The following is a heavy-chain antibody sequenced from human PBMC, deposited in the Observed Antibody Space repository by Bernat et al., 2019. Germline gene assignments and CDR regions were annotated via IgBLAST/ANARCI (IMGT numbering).Heavy chain of an antibody. V-gene: IGHV3-48*03. D-gene: IGHD2-8*01. CDR1: GFTFSSYE. CDR3: GMADKRYYFDY. Sequence: EVQLVESGGGLVQPGGSLRLSCAASGFTFSSYEMNWVRQAPGKGLEWVSYISSSGSTIYYADSVKGRFTISRDNTKNSLYLQMNSLRAEDTAVYYCGMADKRYYFDYWGQGTLVTVSS. J-gene: IGHJ4*02. CDR2: ISSSGSTI.